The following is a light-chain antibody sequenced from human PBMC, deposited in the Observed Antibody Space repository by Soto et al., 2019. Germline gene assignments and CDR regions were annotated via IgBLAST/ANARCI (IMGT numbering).Light chain of an antibody. CDR1: QSVLYNSNNRNC. CDR2: WAS. Sequence: DIVMTQSPDSLAVSLGERATINCKSSQSVLYNSNNRNCLAWYQQKPGQSPKLLIYWASTRESGVPDRFSGSGSGTDFTLTISCLQAEDVAVYYCQQYYSTPYTFGQGTKLEIK. V-gene: IGKV4-1*01. CDR3: QQYYSTPYT. J-gene: IGKJ2*01.